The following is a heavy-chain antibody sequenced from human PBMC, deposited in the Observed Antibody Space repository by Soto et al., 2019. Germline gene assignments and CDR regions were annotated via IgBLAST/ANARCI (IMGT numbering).Heavy chain of an antibody. V-gene: IGHV4-31*03. J-gene: IGHJ5*02. CDR3: ARERITMVRGVPRNWFDP. D-gene: IGHD3-10*01. CDR1: GGSISSGGYY. CDR2: IYYSGST. Sequence: PSETLSLTCTVSGGSISSGGYYWSWIRQHPGKGLEWIGYIYYSGSTYYNPSLKSRVTISVDTSKNQFSLKLSSVTAADTAVYYCARERITMVRGVPRNWFDPWGQGTLVTVSS.